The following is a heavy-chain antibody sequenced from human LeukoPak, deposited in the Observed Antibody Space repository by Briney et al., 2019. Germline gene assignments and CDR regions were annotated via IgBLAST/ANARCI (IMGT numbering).Heavy chain of an antibody. CDR2: IYYSGST. D-gene: IGHD5-24*01. V-gene: IGHV4-39*01. CDR3: ATGDGYNSDY. Sequence: PSETLSLTCTVSGGSISSSSYYWGWIRQPPGKGLEWTGSIYYSGSTYYNPSLKSRVTISVDTSKNQFSLKLSSVTAADTAVYYCATGDGYNSDYWGQGTLVTVSS. CDR1: GGSISSSSYY. J-gene: IGHJ4*02.